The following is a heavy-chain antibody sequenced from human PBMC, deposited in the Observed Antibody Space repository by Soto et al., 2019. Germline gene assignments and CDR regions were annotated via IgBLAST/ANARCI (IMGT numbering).Heavy chain of an antibody. Sequence: QLQLQESGSGLVKPSQTLSLTCAVSGGSISSGGYSWSWIRQPPGKGLEWIGYIYHSGSTYYNPSLKSRVTISVDRSKNQFSLKLSCVTAADTAVYDCASTQFGGKSSGAFDIWGQGTMVTVSS. CDR3: ASTQFGGKSSGAFDI. CDR2: IYHSGST. CDR1: GGSISSGGYS. D-gene: IGHD2-15*01. J-gene: IGHJ3*02. V-gene: IGHV4-30-2*01.